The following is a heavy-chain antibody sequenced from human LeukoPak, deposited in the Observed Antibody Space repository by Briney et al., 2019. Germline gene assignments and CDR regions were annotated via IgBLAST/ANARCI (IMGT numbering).Heavy chain of an antibody. Sequence: SVKVSCKASGGTFSSYAISWVRQAPGQGLEWMGGIIPIFGTANYAQKFQGRVTITADKSTSTAYMELSSLRSEDTAVYYCARDSEVGPGENWFVPWGQGTLVTVSS. CDR1: GGTFSSYA. CDR2: IIPIFGTA. J-gene: IGHJ5*02. D-gene: IGHD1-14*01. CDR3: ARDSEVGPGENWFVP. V-gene: IGHV1-69*06.